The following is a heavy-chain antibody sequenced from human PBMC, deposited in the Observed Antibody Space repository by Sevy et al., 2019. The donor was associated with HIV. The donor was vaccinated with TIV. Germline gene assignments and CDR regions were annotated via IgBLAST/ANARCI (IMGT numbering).Heavy chain of an antibody. CDR1: GFTFNYYS. D-gene: IGHD3-22*01. Sequence: GGSLRLSCAASGFTFNYYSMNWVRQAPGKGLEWVSSISSGSSYIKYADSVKGRFTISRDNAKNSLFLQMNSLRAEDTAVYYCARPINYYDSSGFDYWGQGTLVTVSS. J-gene: IGHJ4*02. V-gene: IGHV3-21*01. CDR2: ISSGSSYI. CDR3: ARPINYYDSSGFDY.